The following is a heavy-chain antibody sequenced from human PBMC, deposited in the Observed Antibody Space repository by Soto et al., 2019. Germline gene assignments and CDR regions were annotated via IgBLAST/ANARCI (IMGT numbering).Heavy chain of an antibody. D-gene: IGHD1-7*01. V-gene: IGHV5-10-1*01. J-gene: IGHJ6*02. CDR3: ARTHNWNYSYYYYGMDV. Sequence: PGESLKISCKGSGYSFTSYWISWVRQMPGKGLEWMGRIDPSDSYTNYSPSFQGHVTISADKSISTAYLQWSSLKASDTAMYYCARTHNWNYSYYYYGMDVWGQGTTVTVSS. CDR1: GYSFTSYW. CDR2: IDPSDSYT.